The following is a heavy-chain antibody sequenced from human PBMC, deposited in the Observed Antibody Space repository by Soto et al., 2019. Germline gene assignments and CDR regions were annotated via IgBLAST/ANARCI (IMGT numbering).Heavy chain of an antibody. V-gene: IGHV4-30-2*01. J-gene: IGHJ3*02. CDR1: GGYISGGDYS. CDR2: IYNSGST. CDR3: ATYRKFFQI. Sequence: SETLSLTCAVSGGYISGGDYSWSWIRQPPGKGLEWIGFIYNSGSTYYNSSLKSRVTISVDRSKNHFFLNLTSVTAADTAVYYCATYRKFFQIWGQGTKVTVSS.